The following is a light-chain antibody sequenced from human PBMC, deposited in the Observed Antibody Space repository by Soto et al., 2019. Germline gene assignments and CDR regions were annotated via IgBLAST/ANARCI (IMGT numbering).Light chain of an antibody. Sequence: EIAITLSPATLSVTPRERATLSCRASQSVSSNLAWYQQKPGQAPRLLIYGASTRATGIPARFSGSGSGTHFTLTISRLEPGDFAVYYCQQYNNGTPITFGQGTRLEIK. CDR1: QSVSSN. V-gene: IGKV3-15*01. J-gene: IGKJ5*01. CDR3: QQYNNGTPIT. CDR2: GAS.